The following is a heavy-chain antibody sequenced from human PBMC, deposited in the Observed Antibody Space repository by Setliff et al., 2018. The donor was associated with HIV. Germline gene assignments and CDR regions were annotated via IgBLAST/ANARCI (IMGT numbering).Heavy chain of an antibody. CDR1: GDSISSGSNY. V-gene: IGHV4-61*02. J-gene: IGHJ4*02. Sequence: NPSETLSLTCTVSGDSISSGSNYWSWIRQPAGKGLEWIGRIYTSGPRYNPSLENRVTISVDTSKSQFFLMLSSVTAADTAVYYCARASSDIPGVDSNYFGDWGQGTLVTVSS. D-gene: IGHD2-2*01. CDR2: IYTSGP. CDR3: ARASSDIPGVDSNYFGD.